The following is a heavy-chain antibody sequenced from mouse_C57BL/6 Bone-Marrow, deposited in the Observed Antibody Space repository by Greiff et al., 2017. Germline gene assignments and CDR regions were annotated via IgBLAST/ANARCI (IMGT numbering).Heavy chain of an antibody. CDR2: ISDGGSYT. D-gene: IGHD2-5*01. CDR1: GFTFSSYA. J-gene: IGHJ2*01. CDR3: AREDSND. V-gene: IGHV5-4*03. Sequence: EVKLVESGGGLVKPGGSLKLSRAASGFTFSSYAMSWVRQTPEKRLEWVATISDGGSYTYYPDNVKGRFTISRDNAKNNLYLQMSHLKSEDTAMYYCAREDSNDWGQGTTLTVSS.